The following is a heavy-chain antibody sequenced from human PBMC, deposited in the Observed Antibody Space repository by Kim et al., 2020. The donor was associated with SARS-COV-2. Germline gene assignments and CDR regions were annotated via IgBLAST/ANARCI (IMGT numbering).Heavy chain of an antibody. CDR3: AGATEWYAFDY. CDR1: GGSISSGSYY. J-gene: IGHJ4*02. CDR2: IYTSGST. Sequence: SETLSLTCTVSGGSISSGSYYWSWIRQPAGKGLEWIGRIYTSGSTNYNPSLKSRVTISVDTSKNQFSLKLSSVTAADTAVYYCAGATEWYAFDYWGQGTLVTVSS. D-gene: IGHD3-3*01. V-gene: IGHV4-61*02.